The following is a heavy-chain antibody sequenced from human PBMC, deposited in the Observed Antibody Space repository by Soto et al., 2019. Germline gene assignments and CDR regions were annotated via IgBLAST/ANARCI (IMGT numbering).Heavy chain of an antibody. CDR1: NGSLSSNY. CDR3: ARYFMVPVDFFDY. J-gene: IGHJ4*02. Sequence: SETLSLTCTVSNGSLSSNYWSWSRQSPGKGLEWIGNIYYSGSTNYNPSLKSRVTMSVDTSKNQFTLKLSSVTAADTGVYFCARYFMVPVDFFDYWGQGTPVTVSS. V-gene: IGHV4-59*01. CDR2: IYYSGST. D-gene: IGHD3-10*01.